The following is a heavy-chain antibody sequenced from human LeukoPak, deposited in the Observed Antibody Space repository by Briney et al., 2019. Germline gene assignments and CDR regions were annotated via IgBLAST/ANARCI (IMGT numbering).Heavy chain of an antibody. D-gene: IGHD3-22*01. CDR3: ANSDYFDSSGYSYTFNI. J-gene: IGHJ3*02. CDR2: IGTNGDST. CDR1: GFTFSRYP. Sequence: PGGSLRLSCAASGFTFSRYPMHWVRQAPGKGLEYVSAIGTNGDSTYYANSVKGRFTISRDNSKNTLYLQMNSLRAEDAAIYYCANSDYFDSSGYSYTFNIWGQGTMVTVSS. V-gene: IGHV3-64*01.